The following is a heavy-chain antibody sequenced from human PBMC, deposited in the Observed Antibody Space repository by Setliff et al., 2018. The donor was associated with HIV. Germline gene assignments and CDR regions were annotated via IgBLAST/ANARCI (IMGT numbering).Heavy chain of an antibody. D-gene: IGHD5-12*01. CDR2: INPNSGGT. J-gene: IGHJ6*03. CDR1: GYTFTGYY. Sequence: SVKVSCKASGYTFTGYYIHWVRQAPGQGLEWMGWINPNSGGTKYTQKFQGRVAMTRDASISTAYMELSSLRSDDTAAYYCARGDLARDYYYMDVWGKGTTVTVSS. V-gene: IGHV1-2*02. CDR3: ARGDLARDYYYMDV.